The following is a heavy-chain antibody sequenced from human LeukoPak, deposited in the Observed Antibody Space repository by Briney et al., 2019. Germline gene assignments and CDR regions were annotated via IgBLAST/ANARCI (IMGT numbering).Heavy chain of an antibody. V-gene: IGHV4-30-2*01. CDR2: SGST. J-gene: IGHJ4*02. Sequence: SGSTYYNPSLKSRVTISVDRSKNQFSLKLSSVTAADTAVYYCARNKYYYGSGSYYTWDYWGQGTLVTVSS. CDR3: ARNKYYYGSGSYYTWDY. D-gene: IGHD3-10*01.